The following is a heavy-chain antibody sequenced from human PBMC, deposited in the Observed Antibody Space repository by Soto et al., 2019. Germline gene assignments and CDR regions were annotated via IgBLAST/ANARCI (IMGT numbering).Heavy chain of an antibody. CDR1: GFIFKDFA. Sequence: EVRLFESGGGLVEPGESLRLSCAASGFIFKDFAMSWVRQAPGKGLEWVSTITTSDDITYSADSVRGRFTISRDNSANTLFLQMSSMRGDDTDTYYCTKGDSSGYFDPSSGYSTPDHWGQGTLVTVSS. J-gene: IGHJ5*02. CDR2: ITTSDDIT. D-gene: IGHD3-3*01. CDR3: TKGDSSGYFDPSSGYSTPDH. V-gene: IGHV3-23*01.